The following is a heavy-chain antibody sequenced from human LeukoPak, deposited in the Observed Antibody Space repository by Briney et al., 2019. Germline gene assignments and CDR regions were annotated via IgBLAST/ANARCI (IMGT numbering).Heavy chain of an antibody. D-gene: IGHD1/OR15-1a*01. CDR3: ARHIPRGNNYFDY. Sequence: GGSLRLSCAASGFTFSSYWMSWVRQAPGKGLEWVAIIKQGGSEKYYVDSVKGRLTISRDNAKNSLYLQMNSLGAEDTAVYYCARHIPRGNNYFDYWGQGTLVTVSS. CDR2: IKQGGSEK. J-gene: IGHJ4*02. V-gene: IGHV3-7*01. CDR1: GFTFSSYW.